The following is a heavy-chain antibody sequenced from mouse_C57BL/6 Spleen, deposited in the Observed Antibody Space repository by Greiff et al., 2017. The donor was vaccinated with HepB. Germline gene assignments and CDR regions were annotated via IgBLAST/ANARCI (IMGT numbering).Heavy chain of an antibody. CDR2: ISDGGSYT. CDR1: GFTFSSYA. Sequence: EVHLVESGGGLVKPGGSLKLSCAASGFTFSSYAMSWVRQTPEKRLEWVATISDGGSYTYYPDNVKGRFTISRDNAKNNLYLQMSHLKSEDTAMYYCARYDYDDWYFDVWGTGTTVTVSS. J-gene: IGHJ1*03. V-gene: IGHV5-4*01. CDR3: ARYDYDDWYFDV. D-gene: IGHD2-4*01.